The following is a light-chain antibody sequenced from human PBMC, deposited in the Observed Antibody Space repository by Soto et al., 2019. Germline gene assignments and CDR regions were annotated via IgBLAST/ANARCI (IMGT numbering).Light chain of an antibody. Sequence: DIQMTQSPSTLSASVGDRVTIACRASQTINDWLAWYQQKPGKAPNLLIYRASNLQSGVPSRFSGSGPGTEFTLTISSLQPDDFATYYCQQYNSYSYTFGQGTKLEIK. V-gene: IGKV1-5*03. CDR3: QQYNSYSYT. J-gene: IGKJ2*01. CDR2: RAS. CDR1: QTINDW.